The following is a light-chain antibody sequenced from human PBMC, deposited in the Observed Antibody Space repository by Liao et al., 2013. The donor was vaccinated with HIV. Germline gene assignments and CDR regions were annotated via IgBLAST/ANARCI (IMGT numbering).Light chain of an antibody. V-gene: IGLV3-1*01. J-gene: IGLJ2*01. CDR3: QTWDSSNMI. CDR1: KVGSKN. Sequence: SDELTQPPSVSVSPGQTATITCSGEKVGSKNACWYQVKPGQSPEVVIYQNYQRPSGIPERFSGSKSGNTATLTISGTQTLDEADYYCQTWDSSNMIFGGGTKLTVL. CDR2: QNY.